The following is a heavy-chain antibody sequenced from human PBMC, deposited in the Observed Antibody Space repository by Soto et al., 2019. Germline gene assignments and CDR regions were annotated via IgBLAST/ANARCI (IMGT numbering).Heavy chain of an antibody. V-gene: IGHV3-30-3*01. J-gene: IGHJ4*02. CDR2: ISYDGSNK. Sequence: GRSLRLSCAASGFTLSSYAMHWVRQAAGKRLEWVAVISYDGSNKYYADSVKGRFTISRDNSKNTLYLQMNSLRAEDPAVYYCARELSSPKMTTEGYIDYWGQGTLVTVSS. D-gene: IGHD4-17*01. CDR1: GFTLSSYA. CDR3: ARELSSPKMTTEGYIDY.